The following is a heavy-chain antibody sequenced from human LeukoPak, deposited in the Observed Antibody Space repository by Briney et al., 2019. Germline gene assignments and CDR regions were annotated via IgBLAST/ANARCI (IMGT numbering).Heavy chain of an antibody. V-gene: IGHV4-61*02. CDR3: TTSPSLYRFDY. Sequence: SETLSLTCTVSGGSISSSSYYWSWIRQPAGKGLEWIGRIYTSGSTNYNPSLKSRVTISVDTSKNQFSLNLSSVTAADTALYYCTTSPSLYRFDYWGQGTLVTVSS. CDR2: IYTSGST. CDR1: GGSISSSSYY. D-gene: IGHD2-2*01. J-gene: IGHJ4*02.